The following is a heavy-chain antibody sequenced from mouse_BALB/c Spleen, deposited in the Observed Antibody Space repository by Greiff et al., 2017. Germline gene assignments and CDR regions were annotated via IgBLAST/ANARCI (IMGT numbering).Heavy chain of an antibody. D-gene: IGHD2-4*01. CDR1: GYTFTSYV. Sequence: VHVKQSGPELVKPGASVKMSCKASGYTFTSYVMHWVKQKPGQGLEWIGYINPYNDGTKYNEKFKGKATLTSDKSSSTAYMELSSLTSEDSAVYYCARIYYDFAWFADWGQGTLVTVSA. J-gene: IGHJ3*01. CDR2: INPYNDGT. CDR3: ARIYYDFAWFAD. V-gene: IGHV1-14*01.